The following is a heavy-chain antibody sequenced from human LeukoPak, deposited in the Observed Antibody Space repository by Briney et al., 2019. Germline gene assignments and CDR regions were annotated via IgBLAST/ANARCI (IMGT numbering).Heavy chain of an antibody. CDR2: ISGSGGST. V-gene: IGHV3-23*01. CDR1: GFTFSSYA. J-gene: IGHJ4*02. Sequence: PGGSLRLSCAASGFTFSSYAMSWVRQAPGKGLEWVSAISGSGGSTYYADSVKGRFTISRDNSKNTLYLQMNSLRAEDTAVYYCAKDRATSGSYSGYRPDYWGQGTLVTVSS. D-gene: IGHD1-26*01. CDR3: AKDRATSGSYSGYRPDY.